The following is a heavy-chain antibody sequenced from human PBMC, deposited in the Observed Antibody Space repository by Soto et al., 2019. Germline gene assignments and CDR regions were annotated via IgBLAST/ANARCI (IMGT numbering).Heavy chain of an antibody. D-gene: IGHD5-12*01. CDR1: GFTFSNYY. Sequence: EVQLVESGGGLVQPGGSLRLSCAASGFTFSNYYMSWVRQAQGKGLEWVANVNEDGSEKYYVDSVKGRFTVSRDNAKNSLYLQMNSLRAEDTAVYYCARGVIRLRGWLQLGAGFDYWGQGTLVTVSS. CDR2: VNEDGSEK. J-gene: IGHJ4*02. V-gene: IGHV3-7*01. CDR3: ARGVIRLRGWLQLGAGFDY.